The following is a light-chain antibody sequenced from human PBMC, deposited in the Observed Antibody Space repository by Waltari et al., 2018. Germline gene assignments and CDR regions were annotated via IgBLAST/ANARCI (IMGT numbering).Light chain of an antibody. J-gene: IGKJ4*01. CDR2: AAS. V-gene: IGKV1-39*01. CDR3: QQSYNTPLT. CDR1: QSITNF. Sequence: IQMPQSPSSLSASVGERVPITCRASQSITNFLNWYQQRPGKAPKLLIYAASILQSGVPSKFSGSGSGTDFTLTISSLQPEDFATYYCQQSYNTPLTFGGGTKVEIK.